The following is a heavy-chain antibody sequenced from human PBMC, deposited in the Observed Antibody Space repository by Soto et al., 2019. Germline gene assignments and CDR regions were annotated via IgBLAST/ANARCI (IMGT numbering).Heavy chain of an antibody. Sequence: PGGSLRLSCAASGFTFSSYAMHWVRQAPGKGLEWVAVISYDGSNKYYADSVKGRFTISRDNSKNTLYLQMNSLRAEDTAVYYCARALLWFGELLPMDVWGQGTTVTVSS. CDR3: ARALLWFGELLPMDV. CDR2: ISYDGSNK. V-gene: IGHV3-30-3*01. J-gene: IGHJ6*02. D-gene: IGHD3-10*01. CDR1: GFTFSSYA.